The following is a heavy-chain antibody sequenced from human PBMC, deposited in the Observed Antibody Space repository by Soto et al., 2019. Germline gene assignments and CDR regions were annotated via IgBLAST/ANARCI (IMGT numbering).Heavy chain of an antibody. J-gene: IGHJ6*02. CDR2: IIPIFGTA. D-gene: IGHD3-3*01. V-gene: IGHV1-69*12. Sequence: QVQLVQSGAEVKKPGSSVKVYYKASGGTFSSYAISWVRQAPGQGLEWMGGIIPIFGTANYAQKFQGRVTITADESTSTAYMELSSLRSEDTAVYYCARMEVRFVEWSYYYGMDVWGQGTTVTVSS. CDR3: ARMEVRFVEWSYYYGMDV. CDR1: GGTFSSYA.